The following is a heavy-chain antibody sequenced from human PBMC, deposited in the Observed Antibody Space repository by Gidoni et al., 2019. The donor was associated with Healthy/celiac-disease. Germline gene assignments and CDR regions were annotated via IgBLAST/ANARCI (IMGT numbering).Heavy chain of an antibody. CDR3: ARVLGYDFPGGYYYYGMDV. D-gene: IGHD3-3*01. CDR1: GGSISSGRYY. J-gene: IGHJ6*02. Sequence: QVQLQESGQGLVKPSQTLSLTCTVSGGSISSGRYYWSWIRQPAGKGLECIGLIYTSGSTNYYPSLNSLVTISVDPSKNQFSLKLSSVTAADTAVYYCARVLGYDFPGGYYYYGMDVWCQGTTVTVSS. V-gene: IGHV4-61*02. CDR2: IYTSGST.